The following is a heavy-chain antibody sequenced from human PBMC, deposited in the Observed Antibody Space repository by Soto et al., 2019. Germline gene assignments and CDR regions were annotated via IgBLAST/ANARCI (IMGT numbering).Heavy chain of an antibody. CDR1: GFTVSSNY. Sequence: EVQLVESGGGLVQPGGSLRLSCAASGFTVSSNYLSWVRQAPGKGLEWVSVIYSGGSTYYADSVKGRFTISRDNSKNTQYLQMNSLRAEDTAVYYCARDKIPDILTGYYDEYWGQGTLVTVSS. V-gene: IGHV3-66*01. D-gene: IGHD3-9*01. CDR3: ARDKIPDILTGYYDEY. J-gene: IGHJ4*02. CDR2: IYSGGST.